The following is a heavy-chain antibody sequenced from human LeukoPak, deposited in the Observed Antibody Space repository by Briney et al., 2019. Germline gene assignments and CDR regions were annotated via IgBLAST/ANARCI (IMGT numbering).Heavy chain of an antibody. CDR1: GFTISSYG. D-gene: IGHD6-19*01. J-gene: IGHJ4*02. CDR2: ISGSGGST. CDR3: AKARGVAGFDY. V-gene: IGHV3-23*01. Sequence: GGSLRLSCAASGFTISSYGMSWVRQAPGKGLEWVSAISGSGGSTYSSDSVKGRFTISRDNSKNTLYLQMNSLRAEDTAVYYCAKARGVAGFDYWGQGTLVTVSS.